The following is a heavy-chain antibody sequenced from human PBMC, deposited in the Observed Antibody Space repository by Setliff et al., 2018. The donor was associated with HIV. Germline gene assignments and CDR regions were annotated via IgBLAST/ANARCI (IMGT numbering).Heavy chain of an antibody. J-gene: IGHJ6*03. CDR2: ISHTGSA. V-gene: IGHV4-31*03. CDR1: GVSISRADYY. Sequence: PSETLSLTCSVSGVSISRADYYWSWIRQHPGKGLEWTGYISHTGSAHYNSSLENRISMSLDTSNNEFSLKLSSVTAADTAVYYCARGAWYTSGWYSSRYMDVWGKGTTVTVSS. D-gene: IGHD6-19*01. CDR3: ARGAWYTSGWYSSRYMDV.